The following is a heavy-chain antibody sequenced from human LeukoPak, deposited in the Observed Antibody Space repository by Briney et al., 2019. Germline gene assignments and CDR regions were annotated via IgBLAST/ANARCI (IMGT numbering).Heavy chain of an antibody. CDR3: ARGFRGDNFDY. D-gene: IGHD7-27*01. J-gene: IGHJ4*02. V-gene: IGHV4-38-2*02. Sequence: PSETLSLTCTVSGYSISSGYYWGWIRQPPGKGLEWIGTMYHSGSTNYNPSLKSRVTISVDTSKNQFSLKLSSVTAADTAVYCARGFRGDNFDYWGQGTLVTVSS. CDR1: GYSISSGYY. CDR2: MYHSGST.